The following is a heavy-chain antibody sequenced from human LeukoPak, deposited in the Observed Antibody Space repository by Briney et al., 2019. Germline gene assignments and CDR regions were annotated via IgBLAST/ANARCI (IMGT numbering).Heavy chain of an antibody. Sequence: SQTLSLTCTVSGGSISSYYWSWIRQPPGHGLEWIGFSYYSGSTKYNPSLKSRVTISVDTSKNQLSLKLSSVTAADTGGHCCARTTSHYYDSGVYYYVDYWGQGTLVTVSS. CDR2: SYYSGST. CDR3: ARTTSHYYDSGVYYYVDY. V-gene: IGHV4-59*01. D-gene: IGHD3-22*01. J-gene: IGHJ4*02. CDR1: GGSISSYY.